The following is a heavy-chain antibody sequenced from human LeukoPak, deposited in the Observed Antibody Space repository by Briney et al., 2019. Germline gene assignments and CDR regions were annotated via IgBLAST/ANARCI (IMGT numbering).Heavy chain of an antibody. Sequence: GESLKISCKVSGYSFTSYCIGWVRQMPGKGLEWMGIIYPGDSGPTYSPSFQGQVTISVDKSINTDYLQWSSLQASDTAMYYCGMSGDRVPLQDDVFDVWGQGTMVTVST. J-gene: IGHJ3*01. D-gene: IGHD1-26*01. CDR2: IYPGDSGP. CDR3: GMSGDRVPLQDDVFDV. V-gene: IGHV5-51*01. CDR1: GYSFTSYC.